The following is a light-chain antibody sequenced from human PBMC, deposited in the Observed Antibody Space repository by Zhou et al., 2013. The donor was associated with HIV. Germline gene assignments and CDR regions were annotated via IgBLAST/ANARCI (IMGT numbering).Light chain of an antibody. V-gene: IGKV1-5*03. J-gene: IGKJ2*01. CDR3: QQSYSTPHT. CDR1: QTISSW. Sequence: DIHMTQSPSSLSASVGDRVTITCRASQTISSWLAWYQQRPGKAPNLLIYKASTLESGVPSRFSGSGSGTDFTLTISSLQPEDFATYYCQQSYSTPHTFGQGTKLEIK. CDR2: KAS.